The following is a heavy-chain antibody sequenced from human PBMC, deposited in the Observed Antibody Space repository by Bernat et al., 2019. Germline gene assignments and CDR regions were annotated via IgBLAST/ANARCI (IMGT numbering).Heavy chain of an antibody. Sequence: QVQLVESGGGVVQPGRSLRLSCAASGFTFSSYGMQWVRQAPGKGLEWVAVISDDGSTKHYADSVNGRFTVSRDNSKNTLYLQMNSLRAEDTAVYYCAKEKGGNYMPLDYWVQGTLVTVSS. J-gene: IGHJ4*02. V-gene: IGHV3-30*18. CDR1: GFTFSSYG. D-gene: IGHD1-26*01. CDR3: AKEKGGNYMPLDY. CDR2: ISDDGSTK.